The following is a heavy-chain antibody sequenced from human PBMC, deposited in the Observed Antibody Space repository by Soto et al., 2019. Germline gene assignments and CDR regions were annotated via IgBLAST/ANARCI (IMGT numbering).Heavy chain of an antibody. Sequence: PGGSLRLSCSASGFTFNSYAMSWVRQAPGKGLEWVSAISGSGGSTYYADSVKGRFTISRDNSKNTLYLQMNSLRAEDTAVYYCAKEILGYYDSSGYYGSFDYWGQGTLVTVSS. V-gene: IGHV3-23*01. CDR3: AKEILGYYDSSGYYGSFDY. CDR2: ISGSGGST. CDR1: GFTFNSYA. J-gene: IGHJ4*02. D-gene: IGHD3-22*01.